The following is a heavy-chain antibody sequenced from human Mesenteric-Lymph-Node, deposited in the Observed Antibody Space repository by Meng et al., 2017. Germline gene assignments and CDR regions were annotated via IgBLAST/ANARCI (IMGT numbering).Heavy chain of an antibody. CDR2: IYPGDSDT. J-gene: IGHJ6*02. CDR1: GYSFTSYW. V-gene: IGHV5-51*01. CDR3: ARRRGYSYGPNSYYYYHGMDV. D-gene: IGHD5-18*01. Sequence: KVSCKGSGYSFTSYWIGWVRQMPGKGLEWMGIIYPGDSDTRYSPSFQGQVTISADKSISTAYLQWSSLKASDTAMYYCARRRGYSYGPNSYYYYHGMDVWGQGTTVTVSS.